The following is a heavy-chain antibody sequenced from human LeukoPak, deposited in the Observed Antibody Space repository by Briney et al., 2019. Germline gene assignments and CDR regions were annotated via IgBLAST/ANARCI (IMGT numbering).Heavy chain of an antibody. CDR2: ISGSGGST. V-gene: IGHV3-23*01. D-gene: IGHD6-13*01. CDR3: AKDLDSSSRGCWFDP. J-gene: IGHJ5*02. Sequence: GGSLRLSCAASGFTFSSYAMSWVRQAPGKGLEWVSAISGSGGSTYYADSVKGRFTISRDNSKNTLYLQMNSLRAEDTAVYYCAKDLDSSSRGCWFDPWGQGTLVTVSS. CDR1: GFTFSSYA.